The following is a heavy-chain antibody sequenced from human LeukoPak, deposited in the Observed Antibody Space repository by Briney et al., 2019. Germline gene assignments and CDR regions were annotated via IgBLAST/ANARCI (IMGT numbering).Heavy chain of an antibody. Sequence: GGSLRLSCAASGFTFSSYGMHWVRQAPGKGLEWVSSISSSSSYIYYADSVKGRFTISRDNAKNSLYLQMNSLRAEDTAVYYCARAGYDYYYMDVWGKGTTVTVSS. V-gene: IGHV3-21*01. J-gene: IGHJ6*03. CDR1: GFTFSSYG. CDR2: ISSSSSYI. CDR3: ARAGYDYYYMDV.